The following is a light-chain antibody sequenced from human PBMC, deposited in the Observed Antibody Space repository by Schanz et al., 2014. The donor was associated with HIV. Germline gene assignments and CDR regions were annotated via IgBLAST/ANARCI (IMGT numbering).Light chain of an antibody. V-gene: IGKV3D-20*02. CDR1: QSVTSNY. CDR3: QQRRNWLT. J-gene: IGKJ4*01. Sequence: EIVLTQSPGTLSLSPGERATLSCRASQSVTSNYLAWYQQKPGQAPRLLIYGASRRASGIPDRFSGSGSGTDFTLSISRLEPEDFAVYYCQQRRNWLTFGGGTKVEIK. CDR2: GAS.